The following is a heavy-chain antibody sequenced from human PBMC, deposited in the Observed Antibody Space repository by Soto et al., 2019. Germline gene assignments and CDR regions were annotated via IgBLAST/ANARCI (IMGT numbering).Heavy chain of an antibody. V-gene: IGHV1-46*01. J-gene: IGHJ4*02. CDR1: GYTFTSYY. Sequence: GASVKVSCKASGYTFTSYYVYWVRQAPGQGLEWMGIINPSGGSTSSAQKFQGRATMTRDTSTSTVYMELSSLRSEDTAVYYCARAGYSYGLPPRRVEPPSYWGQGTLVTVSS. D-gene: IGHD5-18*01. CDR2: INPSGGST. CDR3: ARAGYSYGLPPRRVEPPSY.